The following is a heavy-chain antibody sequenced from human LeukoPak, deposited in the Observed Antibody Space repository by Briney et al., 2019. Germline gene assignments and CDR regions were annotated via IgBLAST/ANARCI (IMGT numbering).Heavy chain of an antibody. D-gene: IGHD2-2*03. V-gene: IGHV4-61*02. CDR3: ARDGYCSSTSCYDAFDI. CDR1: GGSISSGSYF. CDR2: IYTSGST. Sequence: SQTLSLTCTVSGGSISSGSYFWSWIRQPAGKGLEWIGRIYTSGSTNYNPSLKSRVTISVDTSKNQFSLKLSSVTAADTAVYYCARDGYCSSTSCYDAFDIWGQGTMVTVSS. J-gene: IGHJ3*02.